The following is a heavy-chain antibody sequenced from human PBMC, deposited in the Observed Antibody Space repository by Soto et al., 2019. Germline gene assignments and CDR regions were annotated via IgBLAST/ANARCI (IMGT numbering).Heavy chain of an antibody. CDR3: ARGKTRILWFGELQNWFDP. J-gene: IGHJ5*02. Sequence: SETLSLTCAVYGGSFSGYYWSWIRQPPGKGLEWIGEINHSGSTNYNPSLKSRVTISVDTSKNQFSLKLSSVTAADTAVYYCARGKTRILWFGELQNWFDPWGQGTLVT. V-gene: IGHV4-34*01. CDR2: INHSGST. D-gene: IGHD3-10*01. CDR1: GGSFSGYY.